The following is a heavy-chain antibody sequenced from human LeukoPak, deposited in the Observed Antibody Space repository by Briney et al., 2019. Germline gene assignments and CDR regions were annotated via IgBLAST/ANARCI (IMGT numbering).Heavy chain of an antibody. CDR1: GFTFSSYS. V-gene: IGHV3-21*04. CDR3: APTPPVTSYNYPYYFDY. CDR2: ISSSSSYI. D-gene: IGHD1-14*01. J-gene: IGHJ4*02. Sequence: GGSLRLSCAASGFTFSSYSMNWVRQAPGKGLEWVSSISSSSSYIYYADSVKGRFTISRDNAKNSLYLEMNSLRAEDMAVYYCAPTPPVTSYNYPYYFDYWGQGIVVTVSS.